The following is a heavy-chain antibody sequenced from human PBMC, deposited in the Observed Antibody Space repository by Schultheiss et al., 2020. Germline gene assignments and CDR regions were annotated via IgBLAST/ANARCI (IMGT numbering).Heavy chain of an antibody. CDR3: ARYCGGDCPTYYYYGMDV. D-gene: IGHD2-21*02. CDR1: GGSISSGSYY. CDR2: IYTSGST. J-gene: IGHJ6*02. Sequence: SETLSLTCTVSGGSISSGSYYWSWIRQPAGKGLEWIGRIYTSGSTNYNPSLKSRVTISVDTSKNQFSLKLSSVTAADTAVYYCARYCGGDCPTYYYYGMDVWGQGTTVTVSS. V-gene: IGHV4-61*02.